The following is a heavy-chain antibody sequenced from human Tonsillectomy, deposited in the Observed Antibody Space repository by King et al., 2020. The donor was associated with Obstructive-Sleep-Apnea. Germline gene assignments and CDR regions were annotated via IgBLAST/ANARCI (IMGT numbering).Heavy chain of an antibody. V-gene: IGHV3-30*18. D-gene: IGHD4-17*01. Sequence: QLVQSGGGVVQPGRSLRLSCSTSRFTFSSYGMHWVRQSPGKGLEWVAVIPYDGSNKHYADSVKGRFTISSDNSKNTLYLQMNSLRAEDTAVYYCAKANYGDYSLGYWGQGTLVTVSS. CDR3: AKANYGDYSLGY. CDR2: IPYDGSNK. J-gene: IGHJ4*02. CDR1: RFTFSSYG.